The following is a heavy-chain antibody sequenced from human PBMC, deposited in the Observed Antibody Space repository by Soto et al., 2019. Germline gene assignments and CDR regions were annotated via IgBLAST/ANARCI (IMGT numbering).Heavy chain of an antibody. J-gene: IGHJ6*02. V-gene: IGHV3-48*03. CDR3: ARDLLHYDFWSGYSAYFYYGMDV. D-gene: IGHD3-3*01. CDR1: GFTFSSYE. CDR2: ISDSGGTV. Sequence: GGSLRLSCAASGFTFSSYEMNWVRQAPGQGLEWVSYISDSGGTVYYADSVKGRFTVSRDNAQNSVYLQMNSLRTEDTAVYYCARDLLHYDFWSGYSAYFYYGMDVWGRGTTVTVSS.